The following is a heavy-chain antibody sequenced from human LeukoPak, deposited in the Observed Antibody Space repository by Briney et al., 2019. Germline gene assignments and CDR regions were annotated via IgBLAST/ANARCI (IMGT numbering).Heavy chain of an antibody. CDR3: ASGTWFGVDY. Sequence: SETLSLTCTVSGGSISSSSYYWGWIRQPPGKGLEWIGYIYYSGSTNYNPSLKSRVTISVDTSKNQFSLKLSSVTAADTAVYYCASGTWFGVDYWGQGTLVTVSS. CDR2: IYYSGST. D-gene: IGHD3-10*01. J-gene: IGHJ4*02. V-gene: IGHV4-61*05. CDR1: GGSISSSSYY.